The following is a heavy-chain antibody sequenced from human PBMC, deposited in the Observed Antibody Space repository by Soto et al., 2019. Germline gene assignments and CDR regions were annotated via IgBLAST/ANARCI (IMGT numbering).Heavy chain of an antibody. CDR3: ARVQNYDILPGSSPSIDV. J-gene: IGHJ6*02. V-gene: IGHV1-18*01. CDR1: GYTFTNYG. CDR2: ISNYNGKT. D-gene: IGHD3-9*01. Sequence: LVQSGGEMKKPGASVKVSCEASGYTFTNYGITWVRQAPGQGLEWMGWISNYNGKTNYAQILQGRVTMTTDTSTRTAYRELTSLRSDDTATYYCARVQNYDILPGSSPSIDVWGQGTTVTVSS.